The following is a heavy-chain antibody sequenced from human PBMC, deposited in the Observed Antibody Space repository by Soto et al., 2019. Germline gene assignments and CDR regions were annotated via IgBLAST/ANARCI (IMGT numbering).Heavy chain of an antibody. CDR1: GFTFSSYG. V-gene: IGHV3-30*18. D-gene: IGHD2-15*01. CDR3: AKDQAGLLNYGMDV. Sequence: PGGSLRLSCAASGFTFSSYGMHWVRQAPGKGLEWVAVISYDGSNKYYADSVKGRFTISRDNSKNTLYLQMNSLRAEDTAVYYCAKDQAGLLNYGMDVWGQGTTVTVSS. CDR2: ISYDGSNK. J-gene: IGHJ6*02.